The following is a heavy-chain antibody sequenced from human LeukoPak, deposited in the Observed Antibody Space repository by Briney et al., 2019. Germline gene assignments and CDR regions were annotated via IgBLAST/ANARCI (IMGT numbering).Heavy chain of an antibody. CDR3: ARDGVVVPAAGYYYYYMDV. CDR1: GGSISSGSYY. Sequence: SQTLSLTCTVSGGSISSGSYYWSWIRQPAGKGLEWIGRIYTSGSTNYNPSLKSRVTISVDTSKNQFSLKLSSVTAVDTAVYYCARDGVVVPAAGYYYYYMDVWGKGTTATVSS. D-gene: IGHD2-2*01. CDR2: IYTSGST. V-gene: IGHV4-61*02. J-gene: IGHJ6*03.